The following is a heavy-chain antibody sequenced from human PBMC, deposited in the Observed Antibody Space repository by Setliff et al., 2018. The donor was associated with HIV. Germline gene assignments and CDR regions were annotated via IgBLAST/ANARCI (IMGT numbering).Heavy chain of an antibody. J-gene: IGHJ4*02. D-gene: IGHD2-8*01. Sequence: PSETLSLTCAVYGGSFSGYYWSWIRQPPGKGLEWIGEINHSGSTNYNPSLKSRVTISVDTSKNQFSLKLSSVTAADTAVYYCARGVYPREFYFDYWGQGSLVTVSS. V-gene: IGHV4-34*01. CDR3: ARGVYPREFYFDY. CDR2: INHSGST. CDR1: GGSFSGYY.